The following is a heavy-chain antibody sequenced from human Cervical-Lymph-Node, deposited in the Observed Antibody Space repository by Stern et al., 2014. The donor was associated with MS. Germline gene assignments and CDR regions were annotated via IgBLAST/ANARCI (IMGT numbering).Heavy chain of an antibody. CDR1: GYTFTYYA. D-gene: IGHD4-11*01. V-gene: IGHV1-18*01. CDR3: ARDDDYTRRAIDY. CDR2: LSPYNGNT. Sequence: VQLEESGAEVKKHGASVNVSCTTSGYTFTYYAISWIRQAPGQGLQWVGWLSPYNGNTNFVQKRQGRAAMPPDTSTSTAHTELGSLRSDDTAVYYCARDDDYTRRAIDYWGQGTLVTVSS. J-gene: IGHJ4*02.